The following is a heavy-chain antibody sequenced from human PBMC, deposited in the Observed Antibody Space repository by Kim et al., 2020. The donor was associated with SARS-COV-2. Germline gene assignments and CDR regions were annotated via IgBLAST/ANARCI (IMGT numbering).Heavy chain of an antibody. D-gene: IGHD6-13*01. V-gene: IGHV3-9*01. J-gene: IGHJ4*02. Sequence: YAATMKGRFTISRDNAQNSLYLQMNSLRPEDTAWYYCARGLSRTSWEAMVDWGQGTLVTVSS. CDR3: ARGLSRTSWEAMVD.